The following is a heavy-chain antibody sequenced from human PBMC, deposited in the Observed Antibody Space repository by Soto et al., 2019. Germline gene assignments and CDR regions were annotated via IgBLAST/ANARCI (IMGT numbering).Heavy chain of an antibody. J-gene: IGHJ6*02. CDR1: GYSFTSNA. V-gene: IGHV1-18*01. D-gene: IGHD2-2*01. Sequence: QVQLVQSGAEVKKPGASVKVSCKTSGYSFTSNAISWVRQAPGQGLEWMGWISGYNGNTDYAQKFQGRVTMTTDTSTXXAXVXXRSLRFGDTAVYYCARGSRYQLPTQSRYFYYGLDVWGQGTTVTVSS. CDR3: ARGSRYQLPTQSRYFYYGLDV. CDR2: ISGYNGNT.